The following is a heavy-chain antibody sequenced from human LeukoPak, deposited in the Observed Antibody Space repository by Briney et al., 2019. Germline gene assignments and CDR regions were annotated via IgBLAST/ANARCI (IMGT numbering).Heavy chain of an antibody. J-gene: IGHJ4*02. CDR3: ARSDRGDYNFDY. V-gene: IGHV3-30*04. CDR2: ISFDGSQK. CDR1: GFSVGGYA. D-gene: IGHD4-17*01. Sequence: PGRSLRLSCEVSGFSVGGYALHWVRQAPGKGLEWVAVISFDGSQKYYADSVKGRFTISRDTFKNTLFLQMDSLSGEDTGFYYCARSDRGDYNFDYWGQETLVTVSS.